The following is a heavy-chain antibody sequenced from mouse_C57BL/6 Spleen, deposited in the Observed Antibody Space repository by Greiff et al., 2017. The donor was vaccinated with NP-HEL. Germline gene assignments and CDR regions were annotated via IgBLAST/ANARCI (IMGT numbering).Heavy chain of an antibody. J-gene: IGHJ1*03. D-gene: IGHD4-1*01. V-gene: IGHV2-5*01. CDR3: AKKGWDGGYFDV. CDR1: GFSLTSYG. CDR2: IWRGGST. Sequence: VKLQESGPGLVQPSQSLSITCTVSGFSLTSYGVHWVRQSPGKGLEWLGVIWRGGSTDYNAAFMSRLSITKDNSKSQVFFKMNSLQADDTAIYYCAKKGWDGGYFDVWGTGTTVTVSS.